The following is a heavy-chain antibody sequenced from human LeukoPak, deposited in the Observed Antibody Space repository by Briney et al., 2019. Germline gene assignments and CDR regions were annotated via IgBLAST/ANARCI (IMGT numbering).Heavy chain of an antibody. D-gene: IGHD5-18*01. Sequence: PGGSLRLSCEASGLTFSSYAMHWVRQAPGKGLEWVAVISYDGSNKYYADSVKGRFTISRDNSKNTLYLQMNSLRAEDTAVYYCARDTGYSYGSFDYWGQGTLVTVSS. CDR1: GLTFSSYA. CDR2: ISYDGSNK. V-gene: IGHV3-30*04. J-gene: IGHJ4*02. CDR3: ARDTGYSYGSFDY.